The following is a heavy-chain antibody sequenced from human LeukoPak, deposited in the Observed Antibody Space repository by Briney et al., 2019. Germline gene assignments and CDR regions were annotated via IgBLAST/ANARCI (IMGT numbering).Heavy chain of an antibody. CDR3: ARVSGLLYGDYWAGY. CDR1: GFTFSSYS. V-gene: IGHV3-21*01. J-gene: IGHJ4*02. D-gene: IGHD4-17*01. CDR2: ISSSSGYI. Sequence: GGSLRLSCAASGFTFSSYSMNWVRQAPGKGLDWVSSISSSSGYIYYADSVKGRFTISRDNAKNSLYLQMNSLRAEDTAVYYCARVSGLLYGDYWAGYWGQGTLVTVSS.